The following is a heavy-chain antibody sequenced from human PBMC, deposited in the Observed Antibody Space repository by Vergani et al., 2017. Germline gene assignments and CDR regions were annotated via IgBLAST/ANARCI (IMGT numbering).Heavy chain of an antibody. Sequence: EVQLVESGGGLVQPGGSLRLSCAASGFTFSSYWMHWVRQAPGKGLVWVSRINSDGSXTSYADSVKGRFTISRDNAKNTLYLQMNSLRAEDTAVYYCAREWGYDSSGYYYYYYYGMDVWGQGTTVTVSS. CDR1: GFTFSSYW. D-gene: IGHD3-22*01. CDR2: INSDGSXT. V-gene: IGHV3-74*01. J-gene: IGHJ6*02. CDR3: AREWGYDSSGYYYYYYYGMDV.